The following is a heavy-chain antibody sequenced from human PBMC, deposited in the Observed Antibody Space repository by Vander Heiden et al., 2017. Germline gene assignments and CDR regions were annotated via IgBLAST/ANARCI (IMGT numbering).Heavy chain of an antibody. CDR3: AKDRAPYSGSYFDY. J-gene: IGHJ4*02. Sequence: EVQLLESGGGLVQPGGSLRLSCAASGFTFSSYAMSWIRQAPGKGLEWVSSISGTGGATYYADSLKGRFTISRDNSKNTLYVQMNRLRAEDTAVYYCAKDRAPYSGSYFDYWGQGTLVTVS. CDR2: ISGTGGAT. CDR1: GFTFSSYA. V-gene: IGHV3-23*01. D-gene: IGHD1-26*01.